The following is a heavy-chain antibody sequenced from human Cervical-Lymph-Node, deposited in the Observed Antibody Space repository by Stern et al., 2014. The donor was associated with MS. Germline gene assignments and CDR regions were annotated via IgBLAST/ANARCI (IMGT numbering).Heavy chain of an antibody. D-gene: IGHD6-19*01. J-gene: IGHJ6*02. CDR3: ARDVAGHRLGMMDV. CDR2: INPNGGST. Sequence: VQLVESGAEVKTPGASVKLSCKASGYTFTSYYIHWVRQAPGQGLEWMGIINPNGGSTSYAQKFQGRVTMTRDTSTSTVYMEVSSLRSEDTAVYYCARDVAGHRLGMMDVWGQGTSVTVSS. V-gene: IGHV1-46*01. CDR1: GYTFTSYY.